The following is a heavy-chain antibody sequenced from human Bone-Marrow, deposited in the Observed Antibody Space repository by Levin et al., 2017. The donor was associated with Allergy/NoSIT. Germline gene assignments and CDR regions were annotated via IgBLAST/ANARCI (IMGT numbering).Heavy chain of an antibody. V-gene: IGHV4-34*01. D-gene: IGHD1-26*01. CDR1: GGSFSGNS. Sequence: GSLRLSCAVFGGSFSGNSWTWIRQSPGKGLEWIGEINHSGSTNYGPSLRSRVTISVDVSKQQFSLKLRSVTAADTALYYCSRGRFSGSDFDGFDYWGQGSLVTVSA. CDR3: SRGRFSGSDFDGFDY. J-gene: IGHJ4*02. CDR2: INHSGST.